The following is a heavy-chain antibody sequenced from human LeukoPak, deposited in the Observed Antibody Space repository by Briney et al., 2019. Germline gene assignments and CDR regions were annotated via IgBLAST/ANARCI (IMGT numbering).Heavy chain of an antibody. CDR3: ARMTGLYCSGGSCYSYYFDY. D-gene: IGHD2-15*01. V-gene: IGHV4-59*01. J-gene: IGHJ4*02. Sequence: SETLSLTCTVSGGSISSYYWSWIRQPPGKGLEWIGYIYYSGSTNYNPSLKSRVTISVDTSKNQFSLKPSSVTAADTAAYYCARMTGLYCSGGSCYSYYFDYWGQGTLVTVSS. CDR2: IYYSGST. CDR1: GGSISSYY.